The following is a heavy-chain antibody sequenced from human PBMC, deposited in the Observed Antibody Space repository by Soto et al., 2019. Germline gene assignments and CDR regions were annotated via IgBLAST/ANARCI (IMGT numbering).Heavy chain of an antibody. CDR2: ISAHNGNT. CDR1: GYTFTSYG. V-gene: IGHV1-18*01. Sequence: QVHLVQSGAEVKKPGASVKVSCKASGYTFTSYGITWVRQAPGQGLEWMGWISAHNGNTDYAQKLQGRVIVTRDTSTSTAYMEPSSVISDDTAVYHCARGRYGDYWGQGAQVTVSS. D-gene: IGHD1-1*01. J-gene: IGHJ4*02. CDR3: ARGRYGDY.